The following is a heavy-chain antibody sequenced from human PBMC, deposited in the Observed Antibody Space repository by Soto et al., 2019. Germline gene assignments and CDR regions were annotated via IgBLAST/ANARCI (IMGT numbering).Heavy chain of an antibody. CDR3: ARGGASDYYYGMDV. CDR2: ISAYNGNT. Sequence: ASVKVSCKVSGYTFATYAISWVRQAPGQGLEWVGWISAYNGNTNYAQMLQGRVTMTTDTSTSTAYMELRSLRSDDTAVYYCARGGASDYYYGMDVWGQGTTVTVSS. CDR1: GYTFATYA. V-gene: IGHV1-18*01. J-gene: IGHJ6*02.